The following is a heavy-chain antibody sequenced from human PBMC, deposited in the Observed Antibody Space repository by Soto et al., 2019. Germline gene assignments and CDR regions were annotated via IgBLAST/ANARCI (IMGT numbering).Heavy chain of an antibody. V-gene: IGHV4-30-4*01. D-gene: IGHD1-1*01. J-gene: IGHJ5*02. Sequence: SETLSLTCTVSGGSISSGDYYWSWVRQPPGKGLEWIGYIYYSGSTYYNPSLKSRVTISLDTSKNQFSLKLSSVTAADTAVYYCARDQLEGNWFDPWGQGTLVTVSS. CDR3: ARDQLEGNWFDP. CDR2: IYYSGST. CDR1: GGSISSGDYY.